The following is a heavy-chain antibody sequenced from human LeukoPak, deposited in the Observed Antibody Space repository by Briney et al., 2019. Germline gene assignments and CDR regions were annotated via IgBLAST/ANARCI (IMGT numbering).Heavy chain of an antibody. J-gene: IGHJ4*02. V-gene: IGHV3-21*01. CDR3: ARGKEPVAGSLSHFDY. CDR2: ISTSSSYI. Sequence: PGGSLRLSCAASGFTLSTYNMKWVRQAPRKGLEWVSSISTSSSYIYYADSVKGRFTISRDNAKNSLYLQMNSLRAEDTAVYYCARGKEPVAGSLSHFDYWGQGTLVTVSS. CDR1: GFTLSTYN. D-gene: IGHD6-19*01.